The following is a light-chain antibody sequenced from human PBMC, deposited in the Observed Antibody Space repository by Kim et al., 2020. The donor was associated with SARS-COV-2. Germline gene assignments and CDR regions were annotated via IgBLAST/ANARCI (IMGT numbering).Light chain of an antibody. Sequence: DIVLTQSPGTVSLSPGETATLSCRASLSIISNYLAWYQQKPGQAPRLLVYGVSSRATGIPDRFSVSGSGTDFTLTIGGLEPEDSAVYFCQQYGTSPLSFGQGTRLEIK. CDR3: QQYGTSPLS. J-gene: IGKJ5*01. CDR2: GVS. CDR1: LSIISNY. V-gene: IGKV3-20*01.